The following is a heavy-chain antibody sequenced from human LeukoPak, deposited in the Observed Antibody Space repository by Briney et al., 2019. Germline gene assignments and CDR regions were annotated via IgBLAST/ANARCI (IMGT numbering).Heavy chain of an antibody. Sequence: PGGSLRLSCAASGFTFSSYAMHWVRQAPGKGLEWVAVISYDGSNKYYADSVKGRFTISRDNSKNTLYLQMNSLRAEDTAVYYCAKSPSLQAFDIWGQGTMVTVSS. J-gene: IGHJ3*02. CDR2: ISYDGSNK. V-gene: IGHV3-30-3*02. CDR3: AKSPSLQAFDI. CDR1: GFTFSSYA.